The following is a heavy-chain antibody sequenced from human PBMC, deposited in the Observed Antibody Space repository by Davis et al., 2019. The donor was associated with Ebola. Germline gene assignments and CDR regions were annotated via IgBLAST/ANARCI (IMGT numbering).Heavy chain of an antibody. CDR3: ARDWAD. D-gene: IGHD3-16*01. J-gene: IGHJ4*02. V-gene: IGHV3-11*06. CDR2: ISPSSSYK. CDR1: GFTFSDFY. Sequence: PGGSLRLSCAASGFTFSDFYMSWFRQAPGKGLEWVSYISPSSSYKNYARFAEGRFTTSRDNAKNSVYLEMNGLRVEDTAVYYCARDWADWGQGTPVIVSP.